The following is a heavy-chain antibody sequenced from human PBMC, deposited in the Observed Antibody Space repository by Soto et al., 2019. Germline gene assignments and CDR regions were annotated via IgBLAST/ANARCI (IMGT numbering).Heavy chain of an antibody. CDR3: ARLGSYDSSGYYTNWFDP. J-gene: IGHJ5*02. CDR1: GGTFSSYA. V-gene: IGHV1-69*06. D-gene: IGHD3-22*01. Sequence: QVQLVQSGAEVKKPGSSVKVSCKASGGTFSSYAFSWVRQAPGQGLEWMGGIIPIFGTANYAQKFQGRVTITADKSTSTAYMELSSLRSEDTAVYYCARLGSYDSSGYYTNWFDPWGQGTLVTVSS. CDR2: IIPIFGTA.